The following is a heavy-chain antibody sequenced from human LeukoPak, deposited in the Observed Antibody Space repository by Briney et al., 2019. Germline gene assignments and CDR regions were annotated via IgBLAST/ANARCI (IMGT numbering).Heavy chain of an antibody. Sequence: ASVKVSCKASGYTFAIFGISWVRQAPGQGLEWMGWISATNGNTKYAQRFQGRVTMTTETSTSTAYMELRSLRSDDTALYYCARVGVVVPSAWFDPWGQGTLVTVSS. CDR3: ARVGVVVPSAWFDP. J-gene: IGHJ5*02. D-gene: IGHD2-2*01. CDR1: GYTFAIFG. V-gene: IGHV1-18*01. CDR2: ISATNGNT.